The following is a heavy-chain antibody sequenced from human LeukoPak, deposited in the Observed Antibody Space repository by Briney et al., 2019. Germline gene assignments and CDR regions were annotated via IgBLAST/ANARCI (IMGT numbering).Heavy chain of an antibody. CDR3: ARDGWTVTTFGGWFDP. CDR1: GYTFTSYA. J-gene: IGHJ5*02. Sequence: GASVKVSCKASGYTFTSYAMNWVRQVPGQGLEWMGWINTNTGNPTYAQGFTGRFVFSLDTSVSTAYLQISSLKAEDTAVYYCARDGWTVTTFGGWFDPWGQGTLVTVSS. V-gene: IGHV7-4-1*02. D-gene: IGHD3-16*01. CDR2: INTNTGNP.